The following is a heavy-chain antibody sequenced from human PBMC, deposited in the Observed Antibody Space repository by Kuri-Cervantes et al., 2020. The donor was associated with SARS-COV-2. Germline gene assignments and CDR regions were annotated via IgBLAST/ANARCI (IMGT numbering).Heavy chain of an antibody. CDR2: IYTSGST. D-gene: IGHD3-3*01. Sequence: GSLRLSCTVSGGSISSYYWSWIRQPAGKGLEWIGRIYTSGSTNYNPSLKSRVTMSVDTSKNQFSLKLSSVTAADTAVYYCARLSFGASGYYYYMDVWGKGTTVTVSS. CDR1: GGSISSYY. J-gene: IGHJ6*03. V-gene: IGHV4-4*07. CDR3: ARLSFGASGYYYYMDV.